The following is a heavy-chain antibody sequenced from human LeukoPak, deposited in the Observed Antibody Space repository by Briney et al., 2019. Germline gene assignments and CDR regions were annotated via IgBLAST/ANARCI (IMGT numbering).Heavy chain of an antibody. V-gene: IGHV4-59*01. J-gene: IGHJ5*02. CDR1: GGSISSYY. D-gene: IGHD6-13*01. Sequence: KPSETLSLTCTVSGGSISSYYWSWIRQPPGKGLEWIGYIYYSGSTNYNPSLKSRVTISVDTSKNQFSLKLSSVTAADTAVYYCTRARGLDIAAAPTWFDPWGQGTLVTVSS. CDR3: TRARGLDIAAAPTWFDP. CDR2: IYYSGST.